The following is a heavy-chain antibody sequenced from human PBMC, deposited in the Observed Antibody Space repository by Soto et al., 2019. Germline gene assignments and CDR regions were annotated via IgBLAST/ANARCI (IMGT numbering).Heavy chain of an antibody. CDR3: AHSSTSLYYYYEMDV. Sequence: GRSLRLSYAASGVTFSGSAIHWVRQATGKGLEWVGRIRSKANSYATAYAASVKGRFTISRDDSKNTAYLQMNSLKTEDTAVYYCAHSSTSLYYYYEMDVWGKGTTVTVSS. V-gene: IGHV3-73*01. D-gene: IGHD2-2*01. J-gene: IGHJ6*04. CDR1: GVTFSGSA. CDR2: IRSKANSYAT.